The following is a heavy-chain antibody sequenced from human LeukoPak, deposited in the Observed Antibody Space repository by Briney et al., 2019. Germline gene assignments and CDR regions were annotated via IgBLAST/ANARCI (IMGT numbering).Heavy chain of an antibody. CDR3: ASHAPRSGYPNFDY. J-gene: IGHJ4*02. Sequence: GGSLRLSCAASGFSVSNNYMNWVRQAPGKGLEWVSTFSTGDTTNSADSVKGRFTISRDNSKNALFLQMNSLRADDTAVYYCASHAPRSGYPNFDYWGQGTLVTVSS. CDR2: FSTGDTT. D-gene: IGHD5-12*01. CDR1: GFSVSNNY. V-gene: IGHV3-66*04.